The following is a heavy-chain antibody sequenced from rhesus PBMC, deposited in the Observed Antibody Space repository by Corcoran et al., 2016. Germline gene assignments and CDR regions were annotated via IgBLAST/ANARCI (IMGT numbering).Heavy chain of an antibody. CDR2: IYGSGGGT. J-gene: IGHJ4*01. V-gene: IGHV4-106*01. CDR3: ARPIAAGRYYVDY. CDR1: GGSISDDYY. Sequence: QVQLQESGPGLVKPSETLSLTCAVSGGSISDDYYWSWIRQPPGKGLEWIGYIYGSGGGTNYNPSLKTRFTISIDTSKNQFALKLSSVTAADTAVYYCARPIAAGRYYVDYWGQGVLVTVSS. D-gene: IGHD6-25*01.